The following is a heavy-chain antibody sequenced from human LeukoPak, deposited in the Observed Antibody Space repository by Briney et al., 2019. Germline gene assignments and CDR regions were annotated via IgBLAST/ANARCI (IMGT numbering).Heavy chain of an antibody. CDR1: GFTFSDAW. CDR2: IKDNSAGGTT. V-gene: IGHV3-15*01. Sequence: PGGSLRLSCGGSGFTFSDAWMSWVRQAPGKGLEWVGRIKDNSAGGTTAYAAPVKGRFTISRDDSKTTMYMHMNSLKTEDTAVYYCATTRRGGGIGYWGQGTLVTVSS. J-gene: IGHJ4*02. D-gene: IGHD2-15*01. CDR3: ATTRRGGGIGY.